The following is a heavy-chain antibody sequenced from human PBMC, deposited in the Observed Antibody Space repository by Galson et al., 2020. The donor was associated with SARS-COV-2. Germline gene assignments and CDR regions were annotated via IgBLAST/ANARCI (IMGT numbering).Heavy chain of an antibody. J-gene: IGHJ3*02. V-gene: IGHV1-69*13. CDR1: GGTFSSYA. CDR3: AREGLWFGERDAFDI. Sequence: SVKVSCKASGGTFSSYAISWVRQAPGQGLEWMGGIIPIFGTANYAQKFQGRVTITADESTSTAYMELSSLRSEDTAVYYCAREGLWFGERDAFDIWGQGTMVTVSS. D-gene: IGHD3-10*01. CDR2: IIPIFGTA.